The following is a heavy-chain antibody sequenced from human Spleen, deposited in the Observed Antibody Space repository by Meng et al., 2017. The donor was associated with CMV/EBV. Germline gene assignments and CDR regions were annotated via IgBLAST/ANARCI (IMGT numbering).Heavy chain of an antibody. Sequence: GESLKISCAASGFTFSSYGFHWVRQAPGKGLEWLAFIRFDGTKKYYADSAKGRFTISRDNSKNTLFLQMSSLRPEDTAIFYCVPPPDVELPPGHIPEPIKDWSHPWGQGTLVTVSS. V-gene: IGHV3-30*02. CDR3: VPPPDVELPPGHIPEPIKDWSHP. D-gene: IGHD1-26*01. CDR2: IRFDGTKK. CDR1: GFTFSSYG. J-gene: IGHJ5*02.